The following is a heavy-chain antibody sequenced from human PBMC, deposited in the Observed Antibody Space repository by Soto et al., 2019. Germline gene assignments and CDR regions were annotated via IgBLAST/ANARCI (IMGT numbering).Heavy chain of an antibody. J-gene: IGHJ3*02. V-gene: IGHV3-9*01. Sequence: LRLSCAASGFTFDDYAMHWVRQAPGKGLEWVSGISWNSGSIGYADSVKGRFTISRDNAKNSLYLQMNSLRAEDTALYYCAKGRDDYIWGSYRSDAFNIWGQGTMVTVSS. CDR3: AKGRDDYIWGSYRSDAFNI. CDR1: GFTFDDYA. CDR2: ISWNSGSI. D-gene: IGHD3-16*02.